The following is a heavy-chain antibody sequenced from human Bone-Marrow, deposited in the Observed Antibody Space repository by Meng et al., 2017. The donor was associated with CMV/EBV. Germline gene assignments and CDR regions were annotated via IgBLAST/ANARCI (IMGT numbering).Heavy chain of an antibody. Sequence: SETLSLTCTVSGGSVSSGSYYWSWIRQPPGKGLEWIGYIYYSGSTNYNPSLKSRVTISVDTSKNQFSLKLSSVTAADTAVYYCARLGRHCSGGSCYFGLFDPCGQRTLVTVSS. V-gene: IGHV4-61*01. CDR3: ARLGRHCSGGSCYFGLFDP. J-gene: IGHJ5*02. CDR1: GGSVSSGSYY. D-gene: IGHD2-15*01. CDR2: IYYSGST.